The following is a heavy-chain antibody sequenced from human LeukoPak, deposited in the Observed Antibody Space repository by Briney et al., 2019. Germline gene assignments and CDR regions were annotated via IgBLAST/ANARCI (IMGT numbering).Heavy chain of an antibody. V-gene: IGHV3-74*01. CDR1: GFTFKSFL. D-gene: IGHD5-12*01. CDR2: INSDGSSR. CDR3: AREDYSGYDFYDY. J-gene: IGHJ4*02. Sequence: GSLELSWSASGFTFKSFLMHLDRPAPGEGLVLVSLINSDGSSRNYADSVKGRFTISRDNAKNTLYLQMNSLRVEDTAVYYCAREDYSGYDFYDYWGQGSLVTVSS.